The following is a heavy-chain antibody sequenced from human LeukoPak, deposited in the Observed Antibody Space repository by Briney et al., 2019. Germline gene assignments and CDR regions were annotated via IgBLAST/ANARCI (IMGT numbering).Heavy chain of an antibody. V-gene: IGHV1-69*13. J-gene: IGHJ6*02. D-gene: IGHD3-3*01. CDR3: ARDLITIFGVVITTPDIYYYYGMDV. CDR1: GYTFTSYT. Sequence: SVKVSCKASGYTFTSYTMHWVRQAPGQRLEWMGGIIPIFGTANYAQKFQGRVTITADESTSTAYMELSSLRSEDTAVYYCARDLITIFGVVITTPDIYYYYGMDVWGQGTTVTVSS. CDR2: IIPIFGTA.